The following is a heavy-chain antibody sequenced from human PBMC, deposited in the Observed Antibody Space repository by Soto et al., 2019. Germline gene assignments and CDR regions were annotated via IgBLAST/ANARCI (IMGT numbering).Heavy chain of an antibody. CDR1: GGSISSGGYY. V-gene: IGHV4-31*03. CDR2: IYYSGST. CDR3: ARDTRYDCSGGSCYSVWFDP. J-gene: IGHJ5*02. D-gene: IGHD2-15*01. Sequence: SETLSLTCTVSGGSISSGGYYWSWIRQHPGKGLEWIGYIYYSGSTYYNPSLKSRVTISVDTSKNQFSLKLSSVTAADTAVYYCARDTRYDCSGGSCYSVWFDPWGQGTLVTVSS.